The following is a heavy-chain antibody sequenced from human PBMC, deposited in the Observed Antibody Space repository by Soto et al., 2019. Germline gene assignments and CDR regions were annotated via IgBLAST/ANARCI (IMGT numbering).Heavy chain of an antibody. CDR2: ISGSGGDT. J-gene: IGHJ4*02. CDR3: AQADASGGNSLLFEN. CDR1: GFSFSSYA. D-gene: IGHD2-21*01. Sequence: DVQLLESGGGLVQPGGSLRLSCAASGFSFSSYAMSWIRRAPGKGLEWVSTISGSGGDTYYADSVKGRFTISRDNSKNTVYVQMNSLRAEDTAIYYCAQADASGGNSLLFENWGQGTLVTVSS. V-gene: IGHV3-23*01.